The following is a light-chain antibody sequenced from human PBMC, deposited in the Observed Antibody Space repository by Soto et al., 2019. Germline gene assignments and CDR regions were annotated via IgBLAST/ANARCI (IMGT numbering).Light chain of an antibody. V-gene: IGKV3-15*01. Sequence: EIVLTQSPGTLSLSPGERATLSCRASQSVSNNYLAWYQQKPGQAPRLLIYGASTRATGIPARFSGSGSGTEFTLTISSLQAEDFAVYYCQHYNSWPQITFGPGTRLEIK. J-gene: IGKJ5*01. CDR1: QSVSNN. CDR2: GAS. CDR3: QHYNSWPQIT.